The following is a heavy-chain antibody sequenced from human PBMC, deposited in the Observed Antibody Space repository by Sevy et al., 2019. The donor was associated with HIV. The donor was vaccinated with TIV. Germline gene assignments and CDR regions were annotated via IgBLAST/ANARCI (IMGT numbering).Heavy chain of an antibody. D-gene: IGHD2-15*01. Sequence: GGSLRLSCAASGFTFSSYGMHWVRQAPGKGLEWVAFIRYDGSNKYYADSVKGRFTISRDNSKNTLYLQMNSLRAEDTAVYYCAKDSVGYCSGGSRFHFDYWGQGTLVTVSS. CDR3: AKDSVGYCSGGSRFHFDY. CDR2: IRYDGSNK. CDR1: GFTFSSYG. J-gene: IGHJ4*02. V-gene: IGHV3-30*02.